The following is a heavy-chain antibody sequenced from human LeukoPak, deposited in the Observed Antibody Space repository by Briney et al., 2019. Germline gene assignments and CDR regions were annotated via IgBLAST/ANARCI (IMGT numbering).Heavy chain of an antibody. CDR2: ISSSNSYI. Sequence: GGSLRLSCAASGFTFSNYSLNWVRQAPGKGLEWVSYISSSNSYIYYADSVKGRFTISRDNAKNSLYLQMNSLRAEDTAVYYCASPKKSGTYERYPEYWGQGTLVTVSS. D-gene: IGHD1-26*01. J-gene: IGHJ4*02. V-gene: IGHV3-21*01. CDR3: ASPKKSGTYERYPEY. CDR1: GFTFSNYS.